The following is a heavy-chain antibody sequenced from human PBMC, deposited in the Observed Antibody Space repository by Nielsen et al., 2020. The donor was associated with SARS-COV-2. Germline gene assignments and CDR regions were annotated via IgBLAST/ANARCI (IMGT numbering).Heavy chain of an antibody. V-gene: IGHV1-3*01. CDR3: ARDGSGSYYYYYYGMDV. CDR1: GYTFTGYA. D-gene: IGHD3-10*01. J-gene: IGHJ6*02. Sequence: ASVKVSCKASGYTFTGYAMHWVRQAPGQRLEWMGWINAGNGNTKYSQKFQGRVTITRDTSASTAYMELSSLRSEDTAVYYCARDGSGSYYYYYYGMDVWGQGTTVTVSS. CDR2: INAGNGNT.